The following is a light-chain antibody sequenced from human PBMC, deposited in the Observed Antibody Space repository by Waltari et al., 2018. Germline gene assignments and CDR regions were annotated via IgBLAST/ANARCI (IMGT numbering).Light chain of an antibody. CDR1: SSDVGGYNF. V-gene: IGLV2-14*03. CDR3: SSYTSSTSVV. CDR2: DVN. Sequence: QSALTQPASVSGSPGQSITISCTGTSSDVGGYNFVSWYQHHPGKAPKLLLYDVNNRPSGVSDRFSGSKSGNTASLTISGLQAEDEADYYCSSYTSSTSVVFGGGTQLTVL. J-gene: IGLJ2*01.